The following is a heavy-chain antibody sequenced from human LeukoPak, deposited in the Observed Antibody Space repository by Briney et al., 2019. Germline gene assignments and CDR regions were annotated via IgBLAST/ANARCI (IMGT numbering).Heavy chain of an antibody. CDR1: GYSLKNYG. Sequence: ASVKVSCKASGYSLKNYGISWVRQAPAQGLEGMGWISGYNGNTNYAQKLQGRVTMTTDTSTSTAYMEVRSLRSDDTGIYYCARNAGCYYSPGAFDIWGQGTMVTVSS. CDR2: ISGYNGNT. CDR3: ARNAGCYYSPGAFDI. J-gene: IGHJ3*02. D-gene: IGHD1-26*01. V-gene: IGHV1-18*01.